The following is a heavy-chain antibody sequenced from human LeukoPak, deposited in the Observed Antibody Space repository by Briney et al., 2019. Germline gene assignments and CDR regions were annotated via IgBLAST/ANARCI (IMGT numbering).Heavy chain of an antibody. V-gene: IGHV3-33*06. J-gene: IGHJ4*02. Sequence: GRSLRLSCAASGFTFSHYGMHWVRQAPGKGLEWVAVIWNDGTNRYYGDSVKGRLTISRDDSKNTVYLQMNGLRAGDTAVYYCAKDAQRGFDYSNSLEYWGQGTLVTDSS. CDR1: GFTFSHYG. CDR2: IWNDGTNR. D-gene: IGHD4-11*01. CDR3: AKDAQRGFDYSNSLEY.